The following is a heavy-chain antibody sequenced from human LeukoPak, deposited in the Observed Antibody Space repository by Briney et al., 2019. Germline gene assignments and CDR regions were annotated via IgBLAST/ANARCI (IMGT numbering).Heavy chain of an antibody. V-gene: IGHV3-30*18. Sequence: GGSLRLSCAASTFTFTTYGMHWVRQAPGKGLEWVAVISYDGSAKYYADSVKGRFTISRDNSKFTLYLQVNSLRAEDTAVYYCAKDLDCTTTSCYHPLFDYWGQGTLVTVSS. D-gene: IGHD2-2*01. CDR3: AKDLDCTTTSCYHPLFDY. J-gene: IGHJ4*02. CDR2: ISYDGSAK. CDR1: TFTFTTYG.